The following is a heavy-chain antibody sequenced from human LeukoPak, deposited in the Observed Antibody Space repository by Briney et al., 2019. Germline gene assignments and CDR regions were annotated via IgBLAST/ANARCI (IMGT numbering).Heavy chain of an antibody. CDR2: IWYDGSKK. CDR1: GYTFSDYG. D-gene: IGHD6-6*01. Sequence: GRSLRLSCAASGYTFSDYGIHWVRQAPGQGLEWVALIWYDGSKKYYADSVKGRFTISRDNTKNTLYLQLNSLRADDTAVYYCARAHSSSSTFDLWGQGTLVTVSS. V-gene: IGHV3-33*01. J-gene: IGHJ4*02. CDR3: ARAHSSSSTFDL.